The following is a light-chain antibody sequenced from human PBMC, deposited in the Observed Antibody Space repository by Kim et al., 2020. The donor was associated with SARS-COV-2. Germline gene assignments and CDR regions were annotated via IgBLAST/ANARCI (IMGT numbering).Light chain of an antibody. CDR3: QQYGSSVWT. V-gene: IGKV3-20*01. J-gene: IGKJ1*01. CDR1: QSVSRSY. Sequence: SPGERATLSCRASQSVSRSYLAWYQQKPCQAPRLLIYGASSRATGIPDRFSGSGSGTDFTLTISRLEPEDFAVYYCQQYGSSVWTFGQGTKVDIK. CDR2: GAS.